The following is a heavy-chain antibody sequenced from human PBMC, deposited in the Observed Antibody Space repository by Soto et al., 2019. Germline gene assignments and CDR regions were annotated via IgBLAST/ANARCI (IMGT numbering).Heavy chain of an antibody. D-gene: IGHD6-19*01. CDR1: GFTFSSYG. J-gene: IGHJ4*02. CDR3: AKDYNQWLAYPYFDY. Sequence: QVQLVESGGGVVQPGRSLRLSCAASGFTFSSYGMHWVRQAPGKGLEWVAVISYDGSNKYYADSVKGRFTISRDNSKNTLYLQMNSLRAEDTAVYYCAKDYNQWLAYPYFDYWGQGTLVTVSS. V-gene: IGHV3-30*18. CDR2: ISYDGSNK.